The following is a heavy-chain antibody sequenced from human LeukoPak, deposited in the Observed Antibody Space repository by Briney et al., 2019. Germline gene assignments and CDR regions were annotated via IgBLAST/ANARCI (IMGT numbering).Heavy chain of an antibody. Sequence: GGSLRLSCAASAFTFCSYTMSWVRQAPGKGLEWVSAISNRGGSTYYADSVKGRFTISRDNSKNTLYLQMNSLRAEDTAVYYCAKDGYVSWAYQLSHFDYWGQGTLVTVSS. CDR3: AKDGYVSWAYQLSHFDY. CDR1: AFTFCSYT. V-gene: IGHV3-23*01. CDR2: ISNRGGST. D-gene: IGHD2-2*03. J-gene: IGHJ4*02.